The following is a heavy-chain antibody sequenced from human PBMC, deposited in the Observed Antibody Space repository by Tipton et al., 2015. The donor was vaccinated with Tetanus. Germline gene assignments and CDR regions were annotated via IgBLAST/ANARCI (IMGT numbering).Heavy chain of an antibody. CDR3: ARGSVFNYYNGLDV. CDR2: ISGYSGDT. Sequence: QVQLVQSGGEVKRPGASVKVSCKNSGYTFISYGISWVRQAPGQGLEWMGWISGYSGDTNYAQRLQGRVTVTADTSTSTAYMELRSLRSDDTAVYYCARGSVFNYYNGLDVWGQGTTVTVSS. D-gene: IGHD3-10*02. V-gene: IGHV1-18*01. J-gene: IGHJ6*02. CDR1: GYTFISYG.